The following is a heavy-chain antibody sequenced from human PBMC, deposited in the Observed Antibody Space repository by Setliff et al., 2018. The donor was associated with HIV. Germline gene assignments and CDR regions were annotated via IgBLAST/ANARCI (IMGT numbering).Heavy chain of an antibody. CDR1: GGSLTSYY. CDR3: ARSGGDCSGISCYSLWFDP. D-gene: IGHD2-15*01. V-gene: IGHV4-59*01. Sequence: PSETLSLTCIVSGGSLTSYYWSWIRQAPGKGLEWIGYAFYSGTTNYNPSLKSRVTISVETSKYQFSLKLSSVTAADTAVYYCARSGGDCSGISCYSLWFDPWGHGTLVTVSS. CDR2: AFYSGTT. J-gene: IGHJ5*02.